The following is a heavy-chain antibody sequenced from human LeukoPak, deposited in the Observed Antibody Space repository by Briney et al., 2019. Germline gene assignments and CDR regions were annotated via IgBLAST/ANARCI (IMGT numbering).Heavy chain of an antibody. J-gene: IGHJ4*02. CDR3: ARMIDNIGYYYFDY. V-gene: IGHV4-59*01. CDR1: GDSISFYY. CDR2: IYDNGNT. Sequence: SETLSLTCIVSGDSISFYYWSWIRQPPGKGLEWIGYIYDNGNTHYSPSLKSRVTISLDTLKNQFSLKVNSVTAADTAVYYCARMIDNIGYYYFDYWGQGTLVTVSS. D-gene: IGHD3-22*01.